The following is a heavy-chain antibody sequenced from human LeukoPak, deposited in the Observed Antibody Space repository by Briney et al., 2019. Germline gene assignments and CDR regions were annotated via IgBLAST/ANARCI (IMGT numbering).Heavy chain of an antibody. D-gene: IGHD6-19*01. CDR1: GGSISSYY. V-gene: IGHV4-59*01. J-gene: IGHJ4*02. CDR3: ARSVAVAGSYYFDY. Sequence: PSETLSLTCTVSGGSISSYYWSWIRQPPGKGLEWIGYIYYSGSTNYNPSLKSRVTISVDTSKNQFSLKLSPVTAADTAVYYCARSVAVAGSYYFDYWGQGTLVTVSS. CDR2: IYYSGST.